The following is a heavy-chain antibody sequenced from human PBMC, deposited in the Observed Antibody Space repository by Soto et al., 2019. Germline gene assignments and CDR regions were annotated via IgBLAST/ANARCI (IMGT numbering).Heavy chain of an antibody. V-gene: IGHV3-33*01. J-gene: IGHJ6*02. D-gene: IGHD4-17*01. CDR2: IWYDGSNK. Sequence: GGSLRLSCEASGFTFSSYGMHWVRQAPGKGLEWVAVIWYDGSNKYYADSVKGRFTISRDNSKNTLYLQMNSLRAEDTAVYYCARSLTDYGDYYYYGMDVWGQGTTVTVSS. CDR1: GFTFSSYG. CDR3: ARSLTDYGDYYYYGMDV.